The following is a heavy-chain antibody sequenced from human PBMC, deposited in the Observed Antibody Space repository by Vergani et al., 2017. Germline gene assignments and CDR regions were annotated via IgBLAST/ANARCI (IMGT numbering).Heavy chain of an antibody. J-gene: IGHJ6*03. CDR1: GYSFTSYW. CDR2: IYPGDSDT. Sequence: EVQLVQSGAEVKKPGESLKISCKGSGYSFTSYWFGWVRQMPGKGLEWMGIIYPGDSDTRYSPSFQGQVTISADKSISTAYLQWSSLKASDTAMYYCARRGVVVPAATQYYYYYMDVWGKGTTVTVSS. V-gene: IGHV5-51*01. CDR3: ARRGVVVPAATQYYYYYMDV. D-gene: IGHD2-2*01.